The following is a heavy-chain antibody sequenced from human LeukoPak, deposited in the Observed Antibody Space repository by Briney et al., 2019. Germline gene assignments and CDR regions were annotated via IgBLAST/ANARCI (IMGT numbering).Heavy chain of an antibody. J-gene: IGHJ4*02. Sequence: SETLSLTCAVYGGSFSGYYWSWIRQPPGEGLQWIGYIHYSGRTNYNPSLKSRLTISVDTSKNQFSLKLSSVTAADTAVYYCARVKGEWVGGSYSEAFDYWGQGTLVTVSS. V-gene: IGHV4-59*01. CDR1: GGSFSGYY. CDR3: ARVKGEWVGGSYSEAFDY. CDR2: IHYSGRT. D-gene: IGHD1-26*01.